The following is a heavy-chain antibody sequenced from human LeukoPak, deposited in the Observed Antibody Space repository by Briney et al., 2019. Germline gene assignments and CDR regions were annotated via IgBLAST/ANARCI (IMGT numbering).Heavy chain of an antibody. D-gene: IGHD3-22*01. V-gene: IGHV4-4*07. CDR3: ARDFSDYYDSSGYYYYYYYMDV. CDR2: IYTSGST. CDR1: GGSISSYY. Sequence: SETLSLTCTVSGGSISSYYWSWIRQPAGKGLEWIGRIYTSGSTDYNPSLKSRVTMSVDTSKNQFSLKLSSVTAADTAVYYCARDFSDYYDSSGYYYYYYYMDVWGKGTTVTISS. J-gene: IGHJ6*03.